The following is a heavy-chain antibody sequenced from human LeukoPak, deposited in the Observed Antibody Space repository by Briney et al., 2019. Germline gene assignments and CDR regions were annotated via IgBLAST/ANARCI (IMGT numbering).Heavy chain of an antibody. D-gene: IGHD3-3*01. CDR1: GGTFSSYA. V-gene: IGHV1-69*05. CDR2: LIPIFGTA. J-gene: IGHJ5*01. CDR3: ARGQQYYDFWSGSNWFDS. Sequence: ASVKVSCKASGGTFSSYAISWVRQAPGQGLEWMGGLIPIFGTANYAQKFQGRVTITTDESTSTAYMELSSLRSEDTAVYYCARGQQYYDFWSGSNWFDSWGQGTLVTVSS.